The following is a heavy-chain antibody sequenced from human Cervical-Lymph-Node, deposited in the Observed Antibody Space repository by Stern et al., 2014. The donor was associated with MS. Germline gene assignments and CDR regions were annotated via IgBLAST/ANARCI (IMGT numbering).Heavy chain of an antibody. CDR1: GYTFTSYW. J-gene: IGHJ4*02. CDR2: IFPGGSDI. V-gene: IGHV5-51*01. Sequence: EVHLVESGPEVKRPGESLKISCQASGYTFTSYWIGWVRQIPGKGLEWIAIIFPGGSDIRYSPSFQGQVTISADKSSSTAYLQWNNLKASDTAIYYCARQRYFDYWGQGTLVTVS. CDR3: ARQRYFDY.